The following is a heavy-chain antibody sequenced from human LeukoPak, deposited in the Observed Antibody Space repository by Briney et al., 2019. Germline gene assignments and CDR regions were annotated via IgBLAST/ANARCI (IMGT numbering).Heavy chain of an antibody. Sequence: GGSLRLSCVASGFSFSSYWMAWVRQAPGKGMEWVSYISSSGSTIYYADSVKGRFTISRDNAKNSLYLQMNSLRAEDTAVYYCARGILWFGELPDYYYYMDVWGKGTTVTVSS. D-gene: IGHD3-10*01. CDR2: ISSSGSTI. CDR1: GFSFSSYW. V-gene: IGHV3-48*04. J-gene: IGHJ6*03. CDR3: ARGILWFGELPDYYYYMDV.